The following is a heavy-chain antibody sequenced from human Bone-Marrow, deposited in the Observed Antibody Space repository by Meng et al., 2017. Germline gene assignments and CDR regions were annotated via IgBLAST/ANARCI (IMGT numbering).Heavy chain of an antibody. CDR2: IYHSGST. V-gene: IGHV4-38-2*02. Sequence: SETLSLTCTVSGYSISSGYYWGWIRQPPGKGLEWIGSIYHSGSTYYNPSLKSRVTISVDTSKNQFSLKLSSVTAADTAVYYCASLTYGMDVWGQGTTVTVSS. CDR1: GYSISSGYY. J-gene: IGHJ6*02. CDR3: ASLTYGMDV.